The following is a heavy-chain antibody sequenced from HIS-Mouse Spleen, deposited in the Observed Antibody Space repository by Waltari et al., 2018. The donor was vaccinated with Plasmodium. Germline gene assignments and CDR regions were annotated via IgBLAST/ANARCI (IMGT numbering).Heavy chain of an antibody. CDR2: SYSCGRT. V-gene: IGHV3-66*01. CDR3: ARLGIPYVDTAMAVGY. J-gene: IGHJ4*02. Sequence: EVQLVESGGGLVQPGGSLRLSCAASGFTVSSNYMSWVRQAPGKGSVGVSVSYSCGRTSYADSVKGRFTIYRDNSKNTLYLQRNSLRAEDTAVYYCARLGIPYVDTAMAVGYWGQGTLVTVSS. D-gene: IGHD5-18*01. CDR1: GFTVSSNY.